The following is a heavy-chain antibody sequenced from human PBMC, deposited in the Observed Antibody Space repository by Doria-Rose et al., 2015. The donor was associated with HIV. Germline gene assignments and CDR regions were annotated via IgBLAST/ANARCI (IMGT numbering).Heavy chain of an antibody. J-gene: IGHJ4*02. D-gene: IGHD1-26*01. V-gene: IGHV4-59*01. CDR3: ARVLSGTYDY. CDR2: ILYTGST. Sequence: QVQLQESGPGLVKPSETLSLTCSVSGGSISHYYWSWIRQPPGQGLEYIGDILYTGSTNYSPSLKSRVSISIDTPKNKFSLRLSSVTAADTAVYYCARVLSGTYDYWGQGTLVTVSS. CDR1: GGSISHYY.